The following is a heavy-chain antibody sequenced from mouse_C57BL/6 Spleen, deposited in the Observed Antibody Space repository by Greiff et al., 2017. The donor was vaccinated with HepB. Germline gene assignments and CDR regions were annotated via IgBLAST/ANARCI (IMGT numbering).Heavy chain of an antibody. D-gene: IGHD1-1*01. CDR3: ARGYGSSPGAMDY. Sequence: VQLQQSGAELVMPGASVKLSCKASGYTFTSYWMHWVKQRPGQGLEWIGEIDPSDSYTNYNQKFKGKSTLTVDKSSSTAYMQLSSLTSEDSAVYYCARGYGSSPGAMDYWGQGTSVTVSS. J-gene: IGHJ4*01. V-gene: IGHV1-69*01. CDR2: IDPSDSYT. CDR1: GYTFTSYW.